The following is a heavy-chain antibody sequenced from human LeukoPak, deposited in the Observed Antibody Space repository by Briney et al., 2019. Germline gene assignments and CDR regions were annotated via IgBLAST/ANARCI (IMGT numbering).Heavy chain of an antibody. D-gene: IGHD6-19*01. CDR2: IFPTGGTT. CDR1: GYTFTSYG. V-gene: IGHV1-46*01. J-gene: IGHJ5*02. CDR3: ARGRAAVGRPRASANWFDT. Sequence: GASVKVSCKASGYTFTSYGISWVRQAPGQGLEYMGLIFPTGGTTSYSQRFQGRLTLTRDTSTTTVYMELSSLTSEDTALYYCARGRAAVGRPRASANWFDTWGQGTLVTVSS.